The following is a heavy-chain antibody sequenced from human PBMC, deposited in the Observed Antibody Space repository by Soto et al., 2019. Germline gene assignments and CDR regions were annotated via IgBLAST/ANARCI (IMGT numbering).Heavy chain of an antibody. Sequence: QVPLVESGGGLVKPGGSLRLSCAASGFTFSDYYMSWIRQAPGKGLEWVSYISSSSSYTNYADSVKGRFTISRDNAKNSXXLXMXXLRAEDTAVYYCARVAKGAAYCSSTSCYGATFFDYWGQGTLVTVSS. D-gene: IGHD2-2*01. V-gene: IGHV3-11*05. J-gene: IGHJ4*02. CDR3: ARVAKGAAYCSSTSCYGATFFDY. CDR1: GFTFSDYY. CDR2: ISSSSSYT.